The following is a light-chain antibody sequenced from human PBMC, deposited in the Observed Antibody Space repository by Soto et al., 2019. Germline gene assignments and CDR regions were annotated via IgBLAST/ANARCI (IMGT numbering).Light chain of an antibody. V-gene: IGKV1-33*01. Sequence: DIQMTQSPSSLSASVGDRVTITCQASHDISNCLNWYQQKPGKAPKLLIYDAFNSETGVPSRFSGSGSGTDFTFTISSLQPEDIATYYCQQYGNLPLTFGPGTKVDIK. CDR2: DAF. CDR1: HDISNC. CDR3: QQYGNLPLT. J-gene: IGKJ3*01.